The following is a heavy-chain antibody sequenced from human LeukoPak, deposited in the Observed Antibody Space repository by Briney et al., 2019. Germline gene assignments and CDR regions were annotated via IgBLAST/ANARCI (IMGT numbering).Heavy chain of an antibody. D-gene: IGHD6-13*01. CDR1: GGSISSGGYY. CDR2: IYYSGST. Sequence: SQTLSLTCTVSGGSISSGGYYWSWIRQHPGKGLEWIGYIYYSGSTYYNPSLKSRVTISVDTSKNQFSLKLSSVTAADTAVYYCARGEDSSRARDHNWFDPWGQGTLVTVSS. V-gene: IGHV4-31*03. J-gene: IGHJ5*02. CDR3: ARGEDSSRARDHNWFDP.